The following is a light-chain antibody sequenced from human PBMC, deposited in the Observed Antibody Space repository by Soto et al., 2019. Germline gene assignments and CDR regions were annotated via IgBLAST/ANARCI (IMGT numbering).Light chain of an antibody. CDR3: HQRSKWPLT. CDR2: DAS. J-gene: IGKJ4*01. Sequence: EIVLTQSPATLSLSPGERATLSCRASQSVSSYLAWYQQEPGQAPRLLISDASNRATGIPDRFSGSGSGTDFTLTISSLEPEDFAVYYCHQRSKWPLTFGGGTKVDIK. CDR1: QSVSSY. V-gene: IGKV3-11*01.